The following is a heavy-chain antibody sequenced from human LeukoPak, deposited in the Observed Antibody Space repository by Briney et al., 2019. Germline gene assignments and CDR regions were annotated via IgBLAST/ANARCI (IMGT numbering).Heavy chain of an antibody. CDR1: GFTFSSYA. J-gene: IGHJ4*02. CDR2: ISGSGGST. CDR3: AKDYYASGSYYNHFDY. Sequence: PGGSLRLSCAASGFTFSSYAMSWVRQAPGKGLEWVSAISGSGGSTYYADSVKGRFTISRDNSKNTLYLQMNSLRAEDTAVYYCAKDYYASGSYYNHFDYWGQGTLVTVSS. D-gene: IGHD3-10*01. V-gene: IGHV3-23*01.